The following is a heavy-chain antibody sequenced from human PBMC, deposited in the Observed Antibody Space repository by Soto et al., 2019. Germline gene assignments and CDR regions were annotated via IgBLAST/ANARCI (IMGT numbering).Heavy chain of an antibody. Sequence: QVQLVQSGAEVKKPGSSVKVSCTASGGTFSSYAISWVRQAPGQGLEWMGGIIPIFGTADYAQKFQGRVTSTAGESTSTAYMELSSLRSEDTAVYYCASPYSSGWYGGFDYWGQGTLVTVSS. CDR1: GGTFSSYA. CDR3: ASPYSSGWYGGFDY. D-gene: IGHD6-19*01. J-gene: IGHJ4*02. V-gene: IGHV1-69*12. CDR2: IIPIFGTA.